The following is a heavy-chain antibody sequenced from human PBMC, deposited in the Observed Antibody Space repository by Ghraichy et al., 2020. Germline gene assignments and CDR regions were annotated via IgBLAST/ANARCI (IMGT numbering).Heavy chain of an antibody. D-gene: IGHD3-3*01. Sequence: SETLSLTCAVYGGSFNAYNWYWIRQPPGKGLEWIGEINHSGSTNYNQSLKSRVTISVDTSKHQFSLRMSAVTAADTAVYDSARRRHDFWKADRVYYMDVWGTGTTVTVS. V-gene: IGHV4-34*01. CDR1: GGSFNAYN. J-gene: IGHJ6*03. CDR3: ARRRHDFWKADRVYYMDV. CDR2: INHSGST.